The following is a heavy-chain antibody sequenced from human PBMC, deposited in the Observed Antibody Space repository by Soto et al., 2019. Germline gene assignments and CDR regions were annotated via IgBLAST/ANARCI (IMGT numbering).Heavy chain of an antibody. D-gene: IGHD3-16*02. CDR2: IYYSGST. CDR3: ARVPLKVKGWFDP. Sequence: QVQLQESGPGLVKPSQTLSLTCTVSGGSISSGDYYWSWIRQPPGKGLEWIGYIYYSGSTYYNPSLKSRVTISVDTSKNQSSLKLSSVTAADTAVYYCARVPLKVKGWFDPWGQGTLVTVSS. V-gene: IGHV4-30-4*01. CDR1: GGSISSGDYY. J-gene: IGHJ5*02.